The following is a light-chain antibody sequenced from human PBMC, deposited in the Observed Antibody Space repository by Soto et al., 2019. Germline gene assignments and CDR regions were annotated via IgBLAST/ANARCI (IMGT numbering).Light chain of an antibody. J-gene: IGKJ3*01. Sequence: EIVLTQSPGTLSLSPGDRATLSCRASHSINTSFLAWFQQKPGQAPRLLIYAASTRATGIPDRFSGSASETDSTLTINRLAPEDSAVYYCQQYASAPFSLGPGTKVDIK. V-gene: IGKV3-20*01. CDR1: HSINTSF. CDR2: AAS. CDR3: QQYASAPFS.